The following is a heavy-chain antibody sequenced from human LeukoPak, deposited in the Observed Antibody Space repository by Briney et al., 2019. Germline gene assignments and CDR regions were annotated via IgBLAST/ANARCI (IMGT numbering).Heavy chain of an antibody. Sequence: PGGSLRFSCAASRFTFSNYGMHWVRQAPGKGLKWVAFIQYVGSNKDYEDSVKGRFTISRDNSRNTLYLQMNSLRAEDTAVYYCAKDSHSYCTGASCYSHGRGSDYWGQGILVTVSS. J-gene: IGHJ4*02. D-gene: IGHD2-15*01. CDR1: RFTFSNYG. CDR2: IQYVGSNK. CDR3: AKDSHSYCTGASCYSHGRGSDY. V-gene: IGHV3-30*02.